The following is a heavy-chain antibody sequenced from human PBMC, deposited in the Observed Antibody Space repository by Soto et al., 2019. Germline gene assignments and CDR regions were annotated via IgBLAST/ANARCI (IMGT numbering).Heavy chain of an antibody. CDR1: GFTFSSYG. D-gene: IGHD2-2*01. CDR3: ARGRSIVLVPAANGDWFDP. V-gene: IGHV3-33*01. J-gene: IGHJ5*02. CDR2: IWYDGSNK. Sequence: QVQLVESGGGVVQPGRSLRLSCAASGFTFSSYGMHWVRQAPGKGLEWVAVIWYDGSNKYYADSVKGRFTISRDNSKNXLXXQMNSLRAEDTAVYYCARGRSIVLVPAANGDWFDPWGQGTLVTVSS.